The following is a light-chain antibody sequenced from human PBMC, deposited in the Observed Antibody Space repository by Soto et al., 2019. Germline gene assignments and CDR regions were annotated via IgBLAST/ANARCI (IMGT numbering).Light chain of an antibody. J-gene: IGKJ1*01. CDR2: GAS. CDR1: QSISSK. Sequence: EIVMTQSPATLSVSPGEGATLSCRASQSISSKLAWYQQKRGQAPRLLIYGASTRATGVPARSSGSGSGTEFTLTISSLQSEDLAVYYCQHYNDWRWTFGQGTKVEIK. V-gene: IGKV3-15*01. CDR3: QHYNDWRWT.